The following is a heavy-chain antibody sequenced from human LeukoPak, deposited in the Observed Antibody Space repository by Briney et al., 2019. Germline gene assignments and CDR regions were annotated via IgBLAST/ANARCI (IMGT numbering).Heavy chain of an antibody. CDR1: GFTFSSYT. D-gene: IGHD3-10*01. Sequence: GGSLRLSCAASGFTFSSYTMNWVRQAPGKGLEWVSSISSGSSYIYYADSVKGRFTISRDNAKNSLYLQMNSLRAEDTAVYYCARRLWFGEFIDYWGQGTLVTVSS. CDR2: ISSGSSYI. V-gene: IGHV3-21*01. J-gene: IGHJ4*02. CDR3: ARRLWFGEFIDY.